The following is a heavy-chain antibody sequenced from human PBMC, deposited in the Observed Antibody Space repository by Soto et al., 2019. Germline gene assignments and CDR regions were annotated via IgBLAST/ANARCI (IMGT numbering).Heavy chain of an antibody. J-gene: IGHJ6*02. CDR3: ARLLWFGELSGYYGMDV. D-gene: IGHD3-10*01. Sequence: QVQLQESGPGLVKPSQTLSLTCTVSGGSISSGGYYWSWIRQHPGKGLEWIGYIYSIGSTYYNPALQSRVTISVDTSKNQCSLKLSSVTAADTAVYYCARLLWFGELSGYYGMDVWGQGTTVTVAS. CDR1: GGSISSGGYY. CDR2: IYSIGST. V-gene: IGHV4-31*03.